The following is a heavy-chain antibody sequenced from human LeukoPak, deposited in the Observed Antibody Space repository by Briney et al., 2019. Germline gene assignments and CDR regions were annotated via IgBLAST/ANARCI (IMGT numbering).Heavy chain of an antibody. CDR2: ISSSGSTI. V-gene: IGHV3-11*04. CDR3: ARDPRVVGATTYAFDI. Sequence: GGFLRLSCAASGFTFSDYYMSWIRQAPGKGLEWVSYISSSGSTIYYADSVKGRFTISRDNAKNSLYLQMNSLRAEDTAVYYCARDPRVVGATTYAFDIWGQGTMVTVSS. CDR1: GFTFSDYY. D-gene: IGHD1-26*01. J-gene: IGHJ3*02.